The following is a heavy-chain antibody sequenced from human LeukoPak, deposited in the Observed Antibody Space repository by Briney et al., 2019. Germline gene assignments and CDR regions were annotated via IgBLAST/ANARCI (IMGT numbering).Heavy chain of an antibody. J-gene: IGHJ4*02. CDR3: ARGEDCGGDCYSEFDY. CDR1: GYTLTELS. CDR2: FDPEDGET. V-gene: IGHV1-24*01. Sequence: GASVKVSCKVSGYTLTELSMHWVRQAPGKGLEWMGGFDPEDGETIYAQKFQGRVTMTRDMSTSTVYMELSSLRSEDTAVYYCARGEDCGGDCYSEFDYWGQGTLVTVSS. D-gene: IGHD2-21*02.